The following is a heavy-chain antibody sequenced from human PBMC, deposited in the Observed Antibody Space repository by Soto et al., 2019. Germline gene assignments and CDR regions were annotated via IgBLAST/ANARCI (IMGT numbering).Heavy chain of an antibody. CDR3: ASGGT. CDR2: IYYNGST. CDR1: GGSISSNFYY. J-gene: IGHJ5*02. D-gene: IGHD2-8*02. V-gene: IGHV4-39*01. Sequence: SDTLSLTCPVSGGSISSNFYYWARIRQPPGKGLEWIGTIYYNGSTYYNPSLKSRVTISVDTSKNQFSLKVSSVTAADTSVYYCASGGTWGQGTLVTVS.